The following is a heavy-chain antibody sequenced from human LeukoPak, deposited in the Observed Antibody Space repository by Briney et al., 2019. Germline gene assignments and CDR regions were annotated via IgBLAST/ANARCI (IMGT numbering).Heavy chain of an antibody. Sequence: GASVKVSCKASGGTFSSYAISWVRQAPGQGLEWMGGIIPIFGTANYAQKFQGRVTITADESTSTAYMELSSLRSEDTAVYYCARSNIVGATARGADYWGQGTLVTVSS. D-gene: IGHD1-26*01. CDR1: GGTFSSYA. CDR2: IIPIFGTA. V-gene: IGHV1-69*13. CDR3: ARSNIVGATARGADY. J-gene: IGHJ4*02.